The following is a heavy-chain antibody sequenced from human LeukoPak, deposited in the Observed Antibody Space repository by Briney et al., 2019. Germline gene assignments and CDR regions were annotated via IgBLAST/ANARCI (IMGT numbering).Heavy chain of an antibody. CDR1: RFTFSDYA. CDR3: AKIKYGGDTYGRVED. V-gene: IGHV3-23*01. J-gene: IGHJ4*02. Sequence: GGPLRLSCAASRFTFSDYAMSWVRQAPGKRLEMGTSIGASGGSTYYADSVKGRFTISRDNSKNTLYLQMNSLRAEDTAVYYCAKIKYGGDTYGRVEDWGQGTLVTVSS. CDR2: IGASGGST. D-gene: IGHD5-18*01.